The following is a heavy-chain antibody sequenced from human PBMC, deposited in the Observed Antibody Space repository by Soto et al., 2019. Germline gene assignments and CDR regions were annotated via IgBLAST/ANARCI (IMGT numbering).Heavy chain of an antibody. V-gene: IGHV1-18*04. CDR3: ARGGYSGYDLGYYYYYGMDV. CDR2: ISAYNGNK. D-gene: IGHD5-12*01. CDR1: GYTFTSYG. Sequence: ASVKVSCKASGYTFTSYGISWVRQAPGQGLEWMGWISAYNGNKNYAQKLQGRVTMTTDTSTSTAYMELRSLRSDDTAVYYCARGGYSGYDLGYYYYYGMDVWGQGTTVTVSS. J-gene: IGHJ6*02.